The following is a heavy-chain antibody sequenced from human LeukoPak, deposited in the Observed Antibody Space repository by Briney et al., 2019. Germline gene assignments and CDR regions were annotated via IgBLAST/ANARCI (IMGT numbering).Heavy chain of an antibody. V-gene: IGHV4-59*01. D-gene: IGHD3-3*02. CDR1: GGSISSYY. CDR3: ARGRPHFYYMDV. Sequence: SETLSLTCTVSGGSISSYYWSWIRQPPGKGLEWIGYIYYSGSTNYNPSLKSRVTISVDTSKNQFSLKLSSVTAADTAVYYCARGRPHFYYMDVWGKGTTVTVSS. CDR2: IYYSGST. J-gene: IGHJ6*03.